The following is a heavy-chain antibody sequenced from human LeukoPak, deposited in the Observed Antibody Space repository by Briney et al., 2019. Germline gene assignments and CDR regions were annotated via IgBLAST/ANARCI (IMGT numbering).Heavy chain of an antibody. CDR2: IWYDGSNK. V-gene: IGHV3-33*01. Sequence: GRSLRLSCAASGFTFSSYGMHWVRQAPGKGLEWVAVIWYDGSNKCYADSVKGRFTISRDNSKNTLYLQMNSLRAEDTAVYYCARDLDGGHHYGMDVWGQGTTVTVSS. J-gene: IGHJ6*02. CDR3: ARDLDGGHHYGMDV. CDR1: GFTFSSYG. D-gene: IGHD3/OR15-3a*01.